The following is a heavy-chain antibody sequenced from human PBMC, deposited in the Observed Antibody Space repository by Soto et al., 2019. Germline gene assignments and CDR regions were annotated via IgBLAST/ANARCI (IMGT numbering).Heavy chain of an antibody. V-gene: IGHV1-69*12. J-gene: IGHJ4*02. CDR1: GGTFSSYA. D-gene: IGHD6-19*01. CDR3: ARLPAVAGTRWVDY. CDR2: IIPIFGTA. Sequence: QVQLVQSGAEVKKPGSSVKVSCKASGGTFSSYAISWVRQAPGQGLEWMGGIIPIFGTANYAQKFQGRVTITADESTSTAYMELSGLRSEDTAVYSCARLPAVAGTRWVDYWGQGTLVTVSS.